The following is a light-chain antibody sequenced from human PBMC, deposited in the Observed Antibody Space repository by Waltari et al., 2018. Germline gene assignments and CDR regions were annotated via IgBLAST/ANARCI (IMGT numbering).Light chain of an antibody. V-gene: IGKV3-20*01. CDR2: STY. CDR1: QTVSTIA. Sequence: EIVLTQSPGTLSLSPGDRAPLSCRASQTVSTIALSWYQQKPGQAPRVLIYSTYNRATGIPDRVSGSGAGTDFTLTINRLAPEDFAMYYCQQYDGIVVTFGGGTKVEI. J-gene: IGKJ4*01. CDR3: QQYDGIVVT.